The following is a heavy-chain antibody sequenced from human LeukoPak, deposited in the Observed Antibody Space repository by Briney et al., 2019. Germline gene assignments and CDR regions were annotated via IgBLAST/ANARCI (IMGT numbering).Heavy chain of an antibody. CDR2: INPKSGGT. J-gene: IGHJ4*02. V-gene: IGHV1-2*02. D-gene: IGHD7-27*01. CDR1: GYTFTGYY. CDR3: ARGTGAPNYFDY. Sequence: ASVKVSCKASGYTFTGYYIHWVRQAPGQGLEWMGWINPKSGGTDFAQKFQGRVAVTRDSSISTAYMELSGLTSDDTAVFYCARGTGAPNYFDYWGQGTLVTVSS.